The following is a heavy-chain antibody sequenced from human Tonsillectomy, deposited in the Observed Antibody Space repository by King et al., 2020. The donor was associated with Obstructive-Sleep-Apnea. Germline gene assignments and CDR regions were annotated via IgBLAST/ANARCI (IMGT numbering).Heavy chain of an antibody. D-gene: IGHD2-2*01. J-gene: IGHJ5*02. CDR1: GYTFTCYY. Sequence: QLVQSGAEVKKPGASVKVSCKASGYTFTCYYMHWVRQAPGQGLEWMGWINPNSGGTNYAQKFQGRVTMTRDTSISTAYMELSRLRSDDTAVYYCARDLGYCSSTSCYNWFDPWGQGTLVTVSS. CDR2: INPNSGGT. V-gene: IGHV1-2*02. CDR3: ARDLGYCSSTSCYNWFDP.